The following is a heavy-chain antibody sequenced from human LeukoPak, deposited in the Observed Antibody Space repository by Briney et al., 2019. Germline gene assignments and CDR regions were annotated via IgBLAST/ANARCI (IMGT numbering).Heavy chain of an antibody. Sequence: PSETLSLTCAVYGGSFSGYYWSWIRQPPAKGLEWIGEINHSGSTNYKPSLYRLVTISVDTSKNQFSLKLSSVTAADTAVYYCARGRYYGSGSCYDYWGQGTLVTVSS. J-gene: IGHJ4*02. V-gene: IGHV4-34*01. CDR1: GGSFSGYY. CDR3: ARGRYYGSGSCYDY. CDR2: INHSGST. D-gene: IGHD3-10*01.